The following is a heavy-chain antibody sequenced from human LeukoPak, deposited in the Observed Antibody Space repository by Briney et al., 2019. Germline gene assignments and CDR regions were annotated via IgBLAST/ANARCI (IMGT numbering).Heavy chain of an antibody. CDR3: ARGPNSNWSGLDF. J-gene: IGHJ4*02. Sequence: GGSLRLSCAASGFTFSSYWMNWVRQAPGKGLVWVSRISPTGSTTSYADSVKGRFTVSRDNAKNTLYLQVNNLRAEDTAVYYCARGPNSNWSGLDFWGQGTLLTVSS. CDR2: ISPTGSTT. V-gene: IGHV3-74*01. D-gene: IGHD6-6*01. CDR1: GFTFSSYW.